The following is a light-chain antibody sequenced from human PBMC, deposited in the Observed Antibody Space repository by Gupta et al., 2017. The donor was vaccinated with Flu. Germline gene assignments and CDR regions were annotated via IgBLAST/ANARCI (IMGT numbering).Light chain of an antibody. J-gene: IGLJ2*01. Sequence: GQSIAISCTGTSDGVGAYVYVSRYHQHPPQPLKLIINDRNTRPPGGLDRFSGAKSGTTASISVSGLQAEDDDDSYCNSYGASYFFGGGTRLTVL. V-gene: IGLV2-11*01. CDR1: SDGVGAYVY. CDR2: DRN. CDR3: NSYGASYF.